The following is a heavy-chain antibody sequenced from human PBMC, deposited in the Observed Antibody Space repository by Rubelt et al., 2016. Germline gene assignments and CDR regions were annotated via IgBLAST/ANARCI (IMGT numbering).Heavy chain of an antibody. CDR2: ISSSSSYI. D-gene: IGHD3-22*01. J-gene: IGHJ3*02. CDR1: GFTFSSYS. Sequence: VESGGGVVQPGRSLRLSCAASGFTFSSYSMNWVRQAPGKGLEWVSSISSSSSYIYYADSVKGRFTISRDNSKNTLYLQMNSLRAEDTAVYYCAGGVYYDSSGYGGFGAFDIWGQGTMVTVSS. CDR3: AGGVYYDSSGYGGFGAFDI. V-gene: IGHV3-21*01.